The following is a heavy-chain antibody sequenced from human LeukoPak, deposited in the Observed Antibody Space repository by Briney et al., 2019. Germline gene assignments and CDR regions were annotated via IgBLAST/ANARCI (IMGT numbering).Heavy chain of an antibody. Sequence: GGSLRLSCAASGFTFTNYGMNWVRQAPGKGLEWVSGITPDAGRTYYAVSVKGRFTIYRDNSKNTVYLQMNSLGAEDTAVYYCVQDWAWGAFGYWGQGTLVTVSS. CDR1: GFTFTNYG. V-gene: IGHV3-23*01. D-gene: IGHD7-27*01. J-gene: IGHJ4*02. CDR3: VQDWAWGAFGY. CDR2: ITPDAGRT.